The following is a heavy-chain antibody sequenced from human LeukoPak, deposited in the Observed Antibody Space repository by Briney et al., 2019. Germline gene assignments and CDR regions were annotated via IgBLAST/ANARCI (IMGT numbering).Heavy chain of an antibody. V-gene: IGHV4-34*01. J-gene: IGHJ6*03. CDR1: GGSSSGYY. Sequence: SETLSLTCAVYGGSSSGYYWSWIRQPPGKGLEWIGEINHSGSTNYNPSLKSRVTISVDTSKNQFSLKLSSVTAADTAVYYCARQKRNYYYYYMDVWGKGTTVTVSS. CDR2: INHSGST. CDR3: ARQKRNYYYYYMDV.